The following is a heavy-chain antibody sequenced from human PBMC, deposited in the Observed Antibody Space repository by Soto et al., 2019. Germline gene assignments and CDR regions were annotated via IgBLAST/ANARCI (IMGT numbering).Heavy chain of an antibody. J-gene: IGHJ4*02. CDR3: ARDISSDSLFGY. D-gene: IGHD3-22*01. V-gene: IGHV4-30-2*01. CDR2: IYHSGST. CDR1: GGSISSGGYS. Sequence: SETLSLTCAVSGGSISSGGYSWSWIRQPPGKGLEWIGYIYHSGSTYYNPSLKSRVTMSIDKSKNQFSLKLNSVTAADTAVYYCARDISSDSLFGYWGQGALVTVSS.